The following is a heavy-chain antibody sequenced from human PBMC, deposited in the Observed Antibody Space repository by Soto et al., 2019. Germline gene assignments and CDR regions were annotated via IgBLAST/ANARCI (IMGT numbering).Heavy chain of an antibody. CDR2: FDPEDGET. V-gene: IGHV1-24*01. Sequence: ASVKLYCKVAGYALTVLSMHLVRQAPGKGLEWMGGFDPEDGETIYAQKFQGRVTMTEDTSTDTAYMELSSLRSEDTAVYYCATDRNSSSWYLDDAFDIWGQGTMVTVSS. J-gene: IGHJ3*02. D-gene: IGHD6-13*01. CDR3: ATDRNSSSWYLDDAFDI. CDR1: GYALTVLS.